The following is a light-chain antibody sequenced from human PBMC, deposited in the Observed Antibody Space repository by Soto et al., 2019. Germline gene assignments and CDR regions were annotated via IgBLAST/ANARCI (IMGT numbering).Light chain of an antibody. Sequence: EVVLTQSPATLSVSPGERATLSCRASQTVSRSLAWYQQKPGQAPRLLIYGASTRATGIPGRFSGSGSGTDFTLTISSLQPEDFATYFCQQADSFPLTFGGGTKVEIK. V-gene: IGKV3-15*01. CDR3: QQADSFPLT. CDR2: GAS. CDR1: QTVSRS. J-gene: IGKJ4*01.